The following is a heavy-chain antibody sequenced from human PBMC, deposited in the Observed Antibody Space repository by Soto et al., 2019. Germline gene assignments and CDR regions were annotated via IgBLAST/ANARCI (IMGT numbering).Heavy chain of an antibody. V-gene: IGHV3-33*01. J-gene: IGHJ4*02. D-gene: IGHD6-13*01. CDR1: GFTFSSYG. Sequence: GGSLRLSCAASGFTFSSYGMHWVRQAPGKGLEWVAVIWYDGSNKYYADSVKGRFTISKVNSNNTLYLQMNSLRAEDTAVYYCARDPSIAAAGFSFDYWGQGTLVTVSS. CDR2: IWYDGSNK. CDR3: ARDPSIAAAGFSFDY.